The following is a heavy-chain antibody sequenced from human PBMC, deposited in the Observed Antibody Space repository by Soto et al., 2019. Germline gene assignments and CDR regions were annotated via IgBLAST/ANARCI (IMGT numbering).Heavy chain of an antibody. CDR2: IYTSGTT. D-gene: IGHD3-9*01. CDR3: AREDYYDTGYYVV. CDR1: GRSMCGYY. V-gene: IGHV4-4*07. Sequence: PSETPSLSSTVSGRSMCGYYWSWIRQPAGERLEWIGRIYTSGTTDFNPSLKGRVTMSVDTSKNQFSLKLTSVTAADTALYYCAREDYYDTGYYVVWGQGTQVTVSS. J-gene: IGHJ4*02.